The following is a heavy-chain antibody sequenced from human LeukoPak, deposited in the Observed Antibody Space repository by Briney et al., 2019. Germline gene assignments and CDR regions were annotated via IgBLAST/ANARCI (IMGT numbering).Heavy chain of an antibody. CDR1: SGSISGYY. Sequence: SETLSLTCTVSSGSISGYYWSWIRQPPGKGLEWIGYVYYSGSTNYNPSLKSRVTISVDTSKNQFSLKLISVTAADTAVYYCARFPYNSGSSNAYWGQGSLVTVSS. V-gene: IGHV4-59*08. J-gene: IGHJ4*02. D-gene: IGHD6-19*01. CDR2: VYYSGST. CDR3: ARFPYNSGSSNAY.